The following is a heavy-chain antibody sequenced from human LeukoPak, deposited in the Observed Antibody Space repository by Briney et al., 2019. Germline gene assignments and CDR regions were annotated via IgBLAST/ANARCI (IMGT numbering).Heavy chain of an antibody. V-gene: IGHV4-59*08. CDR3: ARHSGLRSPFDP. D-gene: IGHD3-3*01. CDR2: IFSSGST. J-gene: IGHJ5*02. CDR1: GGSITGYY. Sequence: SETLSLTCTVSGGSITGYYWSWIRQPPGKGLEWIGYIFSSGSTKYNPSLPSRVTISVDTSKNQFSLKLNSVTAADTSVYYCARHSGLRSPFDPWGQGTLVTVSS.